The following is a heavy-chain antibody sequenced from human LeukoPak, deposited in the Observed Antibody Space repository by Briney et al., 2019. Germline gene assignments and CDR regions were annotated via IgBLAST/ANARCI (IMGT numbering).Heavy chain of an antibody. CDR3: ARDSRGPDY. D-gene: IGHD3-22*01. CDR2: ISGSGDYI. CDR1: GFSFNSYS. J-gene: IGHJ4*02. V-gene: IGHV3-21*01. Sequence: GGSLRLSCAASGFSFNSYSMNWVRQAPGKGLEWVSSISGSGDYIYYGDSVRGRFTVSKDNAKNSLYLQMTGLRVEDTAVYYCARDSRGPDYWGQGALVTVSS.